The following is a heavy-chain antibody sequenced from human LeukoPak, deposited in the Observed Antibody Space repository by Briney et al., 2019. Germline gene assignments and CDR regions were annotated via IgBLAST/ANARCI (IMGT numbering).Heavy chain of an antibody. CDR3: ARGNQQLPRSTPDY. Sequence: GGSLRLSCAVSGFTFSSSWMHWVRQAPGKGLVWVSHIKTDGSTTACADSVKGRFTISRDNAKNTLYLQMNSLRAEDTGVYYCARGNQQLPRSTPDYWGQGTLVTVSS. CDR1: GFTFSSSW. V-gene: IGHV3-74*01. CDR2: IKTDGSTT. J-gene: IGHJ4*02. D-gene: IGHD2-2*01.